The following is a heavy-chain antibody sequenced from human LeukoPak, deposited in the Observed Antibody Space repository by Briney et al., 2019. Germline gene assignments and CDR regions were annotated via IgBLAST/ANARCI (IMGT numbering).Heavy chain of an antibody. CDR3: AKDRLVPGSVLDY. Sequence: GGPLRLSCAASGCTLSDYGMHWVRQAPGKGLEWVAFIRYDGSDKYYADSVRGRFTISRDNSKNALYLQMNSLRVEDTAVYYCAKDRLVPGSVLDYWGQGTLVTVSS. CDR1: GCTLSDYG. V-gene: IGHV3-30*02. J-gene: IGHJ4*02. D-gene: IGHD6-19*01. CDR2: IRYDGSDK.